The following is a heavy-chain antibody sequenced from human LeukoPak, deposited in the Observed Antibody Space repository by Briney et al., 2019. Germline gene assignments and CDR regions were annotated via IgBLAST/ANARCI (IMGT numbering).Heavy chain of an antibody. CDR3: ARVSVTMVRGALVGYYYYGMDV. D-gene: IGHD3-10*01. V-gene: IGHV1-2*02. J-gene: IGHJ6*02. CDR2: VNPNSGGT. CDR1: GYTFTGYY. Sequence: ASVKVSCKASGYTFTGYYMHWVRQAPGQGLEWMGWVNPNSGGTNYAQKFQGGVTMTRDTSISTAYMELSRLRSDDTAVYYCARVSVTMVRGALVGYYYYGMDVWGQGTTVTVSS.